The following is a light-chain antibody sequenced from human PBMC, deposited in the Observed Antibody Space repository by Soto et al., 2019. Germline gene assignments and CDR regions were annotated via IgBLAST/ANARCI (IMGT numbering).Light chain of an antibody. V-gene: IGKV1-39*01. CDR3: QQSYSTPLT. CDR2: AAS. CDR1: QSISSY. J-gene: IGKJ4*01. Sequence: DIQMTQSPSSLSASVGDRVTITCRASQSISSYLNWYQQKPGKAPKLLIYAASSLQSGVTSRFSGSGSGTDFTLTISSLQPEDFATYYCQQSYSTPLTVGGGTQVEIK.